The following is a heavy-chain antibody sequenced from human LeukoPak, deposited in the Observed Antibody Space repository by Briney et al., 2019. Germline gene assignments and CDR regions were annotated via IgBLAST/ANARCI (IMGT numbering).Heavy chain of an antibody. V-gene: IGHV3-9*01. D-gene: IGHD6-19*01. CDR3: AKERGSSSGWYFDY. Sequence: GRSLRLSCAASGFTFDDYAMHWVRQAPGKGLEWVSGISWNSGSIGYADSVKGRFTISGDNAKNSLYLQMNSLRAEDTALYYCAKERGSSSGWYFDYWGQGTLVTVSS. CDR2: ISWNSGSI. CDR1: GFTFDDYA. J-gene: IGHJ4*02.